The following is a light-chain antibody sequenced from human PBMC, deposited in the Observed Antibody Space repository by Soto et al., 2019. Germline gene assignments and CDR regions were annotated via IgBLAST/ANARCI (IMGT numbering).Light chain of an antibody. CDR3: SSYTSSSTVV. V-gene: IGLV2-14*01. J-gene: IGLJ2*01. CDR2: DVS. CDR1: SSDVGGYNN. Sequence: QSALTQHASVSGSPGRSITISCTGTSSDVGGYNNVSWYQQHPGKAPKLMIYDVSNRPSGVSNRFSGSKSGNTASLTISGLQAEEEADYYCSSYTSSSTVVFCGGTKLTVL.